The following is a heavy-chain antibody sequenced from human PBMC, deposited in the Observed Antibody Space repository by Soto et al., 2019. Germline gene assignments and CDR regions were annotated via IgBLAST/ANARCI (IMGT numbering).Heavy chain of an antibody. CDR2: IMPVFPAP. J-gene: IGHJ6*02. Sequence: QVQLVQSGAEVKNPGSSVKVSCKASGGTFSTSAISWVRQAPGQGLEWVGGIMPVFPAPDYAQNFQGRVTITADESTTTAYLELTSLRADDTAVYYCARDKDRLQLGGNYYYILDVWGQGTAITVSS. V-gene: IGHV1-69*12. CDR1: GGTFSTSA. CDR3: ARDKDRLQLGGNYYYILDV. D-gene: IGHD1-1*01.